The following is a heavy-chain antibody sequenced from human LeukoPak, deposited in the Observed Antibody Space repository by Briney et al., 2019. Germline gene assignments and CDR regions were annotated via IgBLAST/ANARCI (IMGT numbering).Heavy chain of an antibody. V-gene: IGHV3-30*18. CDR3: AKEGSSGFA. Sequence: GRSLRLSCAASGFTFSSYGMHWVRQAPGKGLEWVAVISYDGSNKYYADSVKGRFTISRDNSKNTLYLQMNSLRAEDTAVYYCAKEGSSGFAWGQGTLVTVSS. J-gene: IGHJ5*02. CDR1: GFTFSSYG. D-gene: IGHD6-19*01. CDR2: ISYDGSNK.